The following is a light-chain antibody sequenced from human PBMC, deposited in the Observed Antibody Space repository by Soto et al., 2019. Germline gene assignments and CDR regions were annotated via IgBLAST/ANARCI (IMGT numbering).Light chain of an antibody. CDR1: NIGSPS. V-gene: IGLV3-21*02. Sequence: SYELTQPPSVSVAPGQTATFTCGADNIGSPSVHWYQKKQGQAPLLVVFADSDRPPGIPARFSAFNSGNTAILTISMVEDGDEADYYCHVWDFRGDQVVFGGGTQLTVL. CDR2: ADS. J-gene: IGLJ2*01. CDR3: HVWDFRGDQVV.